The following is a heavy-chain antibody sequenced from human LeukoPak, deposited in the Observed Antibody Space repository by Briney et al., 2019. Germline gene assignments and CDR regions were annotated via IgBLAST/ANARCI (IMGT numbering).Heavy chain of an antibody. D-gene: IGHD5-18*01. CDR3: MTAAGYNFGQY. Sequence: QAGGSLRLSCAASGLTVNNNYMNWVRQAPGKGLEWVSALYIGGNTYYADSVRGRLTISRDNSKNTLYLQMNSLRAEDTAIYYCMTAAGYNFGQYWGQGTLVTVS. CDR2: LYIGGNT. CDR1: GLTVNNNY. J-gene: IGHJ4*02. V-gene: IGHV3-53*01.